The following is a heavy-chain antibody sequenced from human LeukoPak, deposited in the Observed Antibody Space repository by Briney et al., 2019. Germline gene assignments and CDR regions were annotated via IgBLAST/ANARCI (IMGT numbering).Heavy chain of an antibody. D-gene: IGHD1/OR15-1a*01. CDR2: ISGSGGST. CDR3: AKLTIKTIDY. J-gene: IGHJ4*02. CDR1: GFTFSSYA. V-gene: IGHV3-23*01. Sequence: GGSLGLSCAASGFTFSSYAMSWVRQAPGKGLEWVSTISGSGGSTYYADSVKGRFTISRDNSKNTLYVQMNSLRAEDTAVYYCAKLTIKTIDYWGQGTLVTVSS.